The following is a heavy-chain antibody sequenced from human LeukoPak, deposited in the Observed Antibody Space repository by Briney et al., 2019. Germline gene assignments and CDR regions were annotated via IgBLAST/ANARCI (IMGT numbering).Heavy chain of an antibody. CDR2: INPSGGST. D-gene: IGHD3-3*01. V-gene: IGHV1-46*01. CDR3: ARGKNYDFWSGLPDDY. CDR1: GCTFTSYY. Sequence: ASVKVSCKASGCTFTSYYMHWVRQAPGQGLEWMGIINPSGGSTSYAQKFQGRVTMTRDMSTSTAYMELSRLRSDDTAVYYCARGKNYDFWSGLPDDYWGQGTLVTVSS. J-gene: IGHJ4*02.